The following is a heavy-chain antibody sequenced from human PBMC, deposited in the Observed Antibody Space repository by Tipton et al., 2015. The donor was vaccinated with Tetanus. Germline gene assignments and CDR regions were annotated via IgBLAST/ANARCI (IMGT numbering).Heavy chain of an antibody. Sequence: SLRLSCATSGFTFSNTGFFWVRQAPGKGLECVALIWSDGNTKYNVDSVKGRFTISRDSSTNTVYLQMNSLRAEDTAVYYCARDPVLGIGTRWGQGTLVTVSS. V-gene: IGHV3-33*07. D-gene: IGHD2-21*01. CDR1: GFTFSNTG. J-gene: IGHJ4*02. CDR2: IWSDGNTK. CDR3: ARDPVLGIGTR.